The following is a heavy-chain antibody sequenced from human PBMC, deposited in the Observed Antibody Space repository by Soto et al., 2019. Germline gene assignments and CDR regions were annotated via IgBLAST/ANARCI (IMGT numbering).Heavy chain of an antibody. V-gene: IGHV4-59*01. D-gene: IGHD2-2*01. CDR1: GGSISSYY. Sequence: SETLSLTCTVSGGSISSYYWSWIRQPPGKGLEWIGYIYYSGSTNYKPSLKSRVTISVDTSKNQFSLKLSSVTAADTSVYYCASSDLRYCSSTSCYQFDYWGQGTLVTVSS. CDR3: ASSDLRYCSSTSCYQFDY. CDR2: IYYSGST. J-gene: IGHJ4*02.